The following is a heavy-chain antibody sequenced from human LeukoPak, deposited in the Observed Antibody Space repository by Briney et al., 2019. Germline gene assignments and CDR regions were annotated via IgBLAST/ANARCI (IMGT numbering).Heavy chain of an antibody. J-gene: IGHJ4*02. CDR2: ITSGSTI. V-gene: IGHV3-48*03. CDR1: GFTFSSYE. Sequence: GGSLRLSCAASGFTFSSYEMNWVRQAPGKGLEWVSYITSGSTIYYADSVKGRFTISRDNAKNSLYLQMNSLGAEDTAVYYCARGSFGFLGWFGELWVWGQGTLVTVSS. CDR3: ARGSFGFLGWFGELWV. D-gene: IGHD3-10*01.